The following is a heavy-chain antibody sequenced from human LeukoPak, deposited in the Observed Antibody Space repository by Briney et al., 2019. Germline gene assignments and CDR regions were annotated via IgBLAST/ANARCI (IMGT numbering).Heavy chain of an antibody. D-gene: IGHD3-16*02. V-gene: IGHV3-30*18. CDR1: GFTFGRFW. CDR3: AKDVIDGYLDY. CDR2: ISYDGSQK. Sequence: GGSLRLSCAASGFTFGRFWMSWVRQAPGKGLEWVAVISYDGSQKYYADSVKGRFTIYRDNSKNTLHLQMNSLRAEDTAVYYCAKDVIDGYLDYWGQGTLVTVSS. J-gene: IGHJ4*02.